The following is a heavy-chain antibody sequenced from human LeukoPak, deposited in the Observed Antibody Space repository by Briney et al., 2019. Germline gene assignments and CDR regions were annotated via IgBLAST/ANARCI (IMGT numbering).Heavy chain of an antibody. V-gene: IGHV4-38-2*01. J-gene: IGHJ5*02. D-gene: IGHD3-3*01. CDR2: IYHSGST. CDR3: ARQVSWSIFGGNWFDP. CDR1: GYSISSGYY. Sequence: TSETLSLTCAVSGYSISSGYYGAWIRQPPGKGLEWIASIYHSGSTYYNPSLKSRVTISVDTSKNQFSLKLSSVTAADTAVYYCARQVSWSIFGGNWFDPWGQGTLVTVSS.